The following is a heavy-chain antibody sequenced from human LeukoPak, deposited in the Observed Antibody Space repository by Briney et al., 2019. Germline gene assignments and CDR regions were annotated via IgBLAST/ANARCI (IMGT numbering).Heavy chain of an antibody. V-gene: IGHV4-4*02. Sequence: SGTLSLTCAVSGGSISSTNWWSWVRQPPGKGLEWIGEIYHSGSTNYNPSLKSRVTISVDTSKNQFSLKLSSVTAADTAVYYCARSRIAARPLYYYYYMDVWGKGTTVTVSS. CDR3: ARSRIAARPLYYYYYMDV. D-gene: IGHD6-6*01. CDR2: IYHSGST. J-gene: IGHJ6*03. CDR1: GGSISSTNW.